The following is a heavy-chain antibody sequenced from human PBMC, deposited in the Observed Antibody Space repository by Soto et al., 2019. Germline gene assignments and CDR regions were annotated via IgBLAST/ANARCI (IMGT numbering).Heavy chain of an antibody. CDR2: VTSSSSCM. J-gene: IGHJ4*02. Sequence: EVHLVGSGGGLVKPGGSLRLSCAASGFTFNRYSMNWVRQGPGKGLEWVSSVTSSSSCMLYAYSVNARFTISRDDATDSLFLQMNSLRADDTAVYYCAREADFASSGYVLDYWGQGTLVTVSS. V-gene: IGHV3-21*01. CDR1: GFTFNRYS. CDR3: AREADFASSGYVLDY. D-gene: IGHD3-22*01.